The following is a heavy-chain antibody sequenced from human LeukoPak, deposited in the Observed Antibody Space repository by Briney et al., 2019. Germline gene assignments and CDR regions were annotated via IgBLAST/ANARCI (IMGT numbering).Heavy chain of an antibody. D-gene: IGHD2-21*02. CDR1: GYTFTGYY. CDR3: ARGGAYCAGDCYSDY. J-gene: IGHJ4*02. Sequence: ASVKVSCKASGYTFTGYYMHWVRQAPGQGLEWMGWINPNSGGTNYAQKFQGRVTMTRDTSISTAYMELSRLRSDDTAVYYCARGGAYCAGDCYSDYWGQGTLVTVSS. V-gene: IGHV1-2*02. CDR2: INPNSGGT.